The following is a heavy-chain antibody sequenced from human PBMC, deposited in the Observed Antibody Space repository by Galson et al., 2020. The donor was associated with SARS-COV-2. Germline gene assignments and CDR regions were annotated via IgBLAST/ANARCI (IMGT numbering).Heavy chain of an antibody. CDR3: AKQYYYGPGPSFDY. D-gene: IGHD3-10*01. V-gene: IGHV3-30*18. Sequence: GGSLRLSCAASGFTFSSYGMPWVRQAPGKGLEWVAVISYDGSNKYYADSVKGRFTISRDNSKNTLYLQMNSLRAEDTAVYYCAKQYYYGPGPSFDYWGQGTLVTVSS. J-gene: IGHJ4*02. CDR2: ISYDGSNK. CDR1: GFTFSSYG.